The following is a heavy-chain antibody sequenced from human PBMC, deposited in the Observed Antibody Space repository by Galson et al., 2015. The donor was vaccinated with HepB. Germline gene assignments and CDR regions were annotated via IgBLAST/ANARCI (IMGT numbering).Heavy chain of an antibody. D-gene: IGHD2-15*01. Sequence: SLRLSCAASGFTFSGSAMHWVRQASGKGLEWVGRIRSKANSYATAYAASVKGRFTISRDDSKNTAYLQMNSLKTEDTAVYYCTRGYSSGGSCSMQDYWGQGTLVTVSS. CDR3: TRGYSSGGSCSMQDY. J-gene: IGHJ4*02. CDR2: IRSKANSYAT. CDR1: GFTFSGSA. V-gene: IGHV3-73*01.